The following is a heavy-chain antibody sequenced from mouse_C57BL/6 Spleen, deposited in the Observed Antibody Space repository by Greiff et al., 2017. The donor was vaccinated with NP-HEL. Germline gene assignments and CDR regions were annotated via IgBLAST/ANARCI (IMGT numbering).Heavy chain of an antibody. CDR2: IDPSDSET. D-gene: IGHD1-1*01. Sequence: QVQLKQPGAELVRPGSSVRLSCKASGYTFTSYWMHWVKQRPIQGLEWIGNIDPSDSETHYNQKFKDKATLTVDKSSSTAYMQLSSLTSEDSAVYYCARNYYGSLYYFDYWGQGTTLTVSS. V-gene: IGHV1-52*01. CDR3: ARNYYGSLYYFDY. CDR1: GYTFTSYW. J-gene: IGHJ2*01.